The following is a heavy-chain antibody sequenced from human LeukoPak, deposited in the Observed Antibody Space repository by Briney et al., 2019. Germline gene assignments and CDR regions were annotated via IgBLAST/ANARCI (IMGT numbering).Heavy chain of an antibody. J-gene: IGHJ4*02. CDR1: GGTFSSYA. CDR3: ATITGIAVAGTGYYFDY. CDR2: IIPIFGTA. V-gene: IGHV1-69*06. Sequence: GASVKVSCKASGGTFSSYAISWVRQAPGQGLEWMGGIIPIFGTANYAQKFQGRVTMTEDTSTDTAYMELSSLRSEDTAVYYCATITGIAVAGTGYYFDYWGQGTLVTVSS. D-gene: IGHD6-19*01.